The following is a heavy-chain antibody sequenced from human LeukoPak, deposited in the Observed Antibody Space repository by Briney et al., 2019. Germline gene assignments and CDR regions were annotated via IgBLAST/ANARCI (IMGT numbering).Heavy chain of an antibody. CDR3: ARDRGSYDLEMNYFDY. CDR2: ISYDGSNK. CDR1: GFTFSSYA. V-gene: IGHV3-30*04. J-gene: IGHJ4*02. Sequence: GGSLRLSRAASGFTFSSYAMHWVRQAPGKGLEWVAVISYDGSNKYYADSVKGRFTISRDNSKNTLYLQMNSLRAEDPAVYYCARDRGSYDLEMNYFDYWGQGTLVTVSS. D-gene: IGHD1-26*01.